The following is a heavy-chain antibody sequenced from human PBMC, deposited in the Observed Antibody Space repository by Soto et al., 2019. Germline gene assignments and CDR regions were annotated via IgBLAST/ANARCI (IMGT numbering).Heavy chain of an antibody. CDR2: IWYDGSNK. CDR3: ARDPDSSGWYDY. Sequence: QVQLVESGGGVVQPGRSLRLSCAASGFTFSSYGMHWVRQAPGKGLEWVAVIWYDGSNKYYADSVKGRFTISRDNSKNTLYLQMNGLRAEDTAVYYCARDPDSSGWYDYWGQGTLVTVSS. J-gene: IGHJ4*02. V-gene: IGHV3-33*01. D-gene: IGHD6-19*01. CDR1: GFTFSSYG.